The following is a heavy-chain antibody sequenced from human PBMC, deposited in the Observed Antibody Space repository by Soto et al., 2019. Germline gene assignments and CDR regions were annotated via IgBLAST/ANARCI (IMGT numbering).Heavy chain of an antibody. V-gene: IGHV3-21*01. CDR3: ARDSHERLRFLEWLLYDAFDI. Sequence: PGGSLRLSCAASGFTFSSYSMNWVRQAPGKGLEWGSSISSSSSYIYYADSVKGRFTISRDNAKNSLYLQMNSLRAEDTAVYYCARDSHERLRFLEWLLYDAFDIWGQGTMVTVSS. CDR1: GFTFSSYS. D-gene: IGHD3-3*01. J-gene: IGHJ3*02. CDR2: ISSSSSYI.